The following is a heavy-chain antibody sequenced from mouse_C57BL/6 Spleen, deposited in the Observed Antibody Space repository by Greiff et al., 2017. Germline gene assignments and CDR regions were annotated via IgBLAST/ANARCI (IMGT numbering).Heavy chain of an antibody. CDR1: GYAFSSYW. CDR3: SRGLTGTIDFDY. V-gene: IGHV1-80*01. D-gene: IGHD4-1*01. J-gene: IGHJ2*01. CDR2: IYPGDGDT. Sequence: QVQLKQSGAELVKPGASVKISCKASGYAFSSYWMNWVKQRPGKGLEWIGQIYPGDGDTNYNGKFKGKATLTADKSSSTASMQLSSLTSEYSAVYFCSRGLTGTIDFDYWGQGTTLTVSS.